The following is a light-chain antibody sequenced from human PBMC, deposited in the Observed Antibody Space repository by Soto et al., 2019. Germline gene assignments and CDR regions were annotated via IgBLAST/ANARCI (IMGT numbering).Light chain of an antibody. Sequence: ETVLTQSPATLSLSPGGRATLSCRASQSVDSYLAWYQQKPGQAPRLLIYDASNRATGLPARFSGSGSGTDFSLTISSLEPEDFAVYYCQQRRDWPPITFGQGTRLEIK. CDR3: QQRRDWPPIT. CDR2: DAS. CDR1: QSVDSY. V-gene: IGKV3-11*01. J-gene: IGKJ5*01.